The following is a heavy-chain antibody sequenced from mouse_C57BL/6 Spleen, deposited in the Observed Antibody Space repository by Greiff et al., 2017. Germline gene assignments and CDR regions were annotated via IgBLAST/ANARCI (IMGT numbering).Heavy chain of an antibody. D-gene: IGHD2-4*01. CDR3: ARVGDYDQLDY. Sequence: QVQLQQSDAELVKPGASVKISCKASGYTFTDYTIHWMKQRPEQGLEWIGNIYPRDGGTKYNEKFKGKATLTADKSSSTAYMQLNSLTSEDSAVYFCARVGDYDQLDYWGQGTTLTVSS. J-gene: IGHJ2*01. V-gene: IGHV1-78*01. CDR2: IYPRDGGT. CDR1: GYTFTDYT.